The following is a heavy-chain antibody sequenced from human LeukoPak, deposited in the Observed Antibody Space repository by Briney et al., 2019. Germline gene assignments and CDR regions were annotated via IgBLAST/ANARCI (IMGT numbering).Heavy chain of an antibody. CDR2: IWYEGSNK. CDR3: ARDVDSSGYSLNYVDY. V-gene: IGHV3-33*01. Sequence: GGSLRLSCAASGFTFSSYGMHWVRQAPGKGLEWVAVIWYEGSNKYYADSVKGRFTISRDNSKNTLYLQMNSLRAEDTAVYYCARDVDSSGYSLNYVDYWGQGTLVSVSS. J-gene: IGHJ4*02. CDR1: GFTFSSYG. D-gene: IGHD3-22*01.